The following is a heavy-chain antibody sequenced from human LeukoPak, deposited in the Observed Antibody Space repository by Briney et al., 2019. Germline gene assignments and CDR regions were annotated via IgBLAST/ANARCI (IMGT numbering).Heavy chain of an antibody. CDR2: IYHSGST. V-gene: IGHV4-38-2*02. D-gene: IGHD2/OR15-2a*01. J-gene: IGHJ4*02. Sequence: KSSETLSLTCTVSGYSISSGYYWGWIRQPPGKGLEWIGSIYHSGSTYYNPSLKSRVTISVDTSKNQFSLKLSSVTAADTAVYYCARDRLGAEYDFDYWGQGTLATVSS. CDR3: ARDRLGAEYDFDY. CDR1: GYSISSGYY.